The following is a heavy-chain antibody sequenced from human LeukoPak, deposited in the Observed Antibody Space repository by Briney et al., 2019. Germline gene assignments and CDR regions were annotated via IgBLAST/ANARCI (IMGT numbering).Heavy chain of an antibody. D-gene: IGHD2-21*02. CDR3: ARVVVTAVGYNAFDI. J-gene: IGHJ3*02. CDR1: GGSINNYY. Sequence: PSETLSLTCTVSGGSINNYYWSWIRQPPGKGLEWIGYIYYRGNTNYNPSLKSRVTISVDTSKNQFSLKLSSVTAADTAVYYCARVVVTAVGYNAFDIWGQGTMVTVSS. V-gene: IGHV4-59*01. CDR2: IYYRGNT.